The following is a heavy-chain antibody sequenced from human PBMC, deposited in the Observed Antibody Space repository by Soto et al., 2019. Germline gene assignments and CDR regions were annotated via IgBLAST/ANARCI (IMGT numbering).Heavy chain of an antibody. CDR1: GGSFSGYY. J-gene: IGHJ6*02. Sequence: SETLSLTCSVYGGSFSGYYWSWIRQPPGKGLEWIGEINHSGSTNYNPSLKGRVTISVDTSKNQFSLKLSSVTAADTAVYYCARGGDTYYDFWSGSHPSGHYGIDVWGQGPTVTVSS. V-gene: IGHV4-34*01. CDR3: ARGGDTYYDFWSGSHPSGHYGIDV. CDR2: INHSGST. D-gene: IGHD3-3*01.